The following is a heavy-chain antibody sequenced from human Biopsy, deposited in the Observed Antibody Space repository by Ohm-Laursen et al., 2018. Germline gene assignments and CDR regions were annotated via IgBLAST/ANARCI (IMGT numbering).Heavy chain of an antibody. J-gene: IGHJ5*02. D-gene: IGHD1/OR15-1a*01. CDR2: FIGIFRTA. V-gene: IGHV1-69*13. CDR1: GGTFSSSA. Sequence: SVKVSCKASGGTFSSSAITWVRQAPGQGLEWMGGFIGIFRTAHYAQKFQGRVTVTADEFMSTAYMELSSLRSEDTAVYYCARGGGYNWNNGWFDPWGQGTLVTVSS. CDR3: ARGGGYNWNNGWFDP.